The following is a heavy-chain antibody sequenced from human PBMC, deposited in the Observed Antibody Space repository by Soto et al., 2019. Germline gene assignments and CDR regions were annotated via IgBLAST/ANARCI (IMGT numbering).Heavy chain of an antibody. CDR1: GFTVSSNY. CDR3: ARDRRSGYWSYFDY. V-gene: IGHV3-53*01. D-gene: IGHD3-22*01. Sequence: EVQLVESGGGLIQPGGSLRLSCAASGFTVSSNYMSWVRQAPGKGLEWVSVIYSGGSTYYADSVKGRFTISRDNSKNTLYRQMNSLRAEDTAVYYCARDRRSGYWSYFDYWGQGTLVTVSS. CDR2: IYSGGST. J-gene: IGHJ4*02.